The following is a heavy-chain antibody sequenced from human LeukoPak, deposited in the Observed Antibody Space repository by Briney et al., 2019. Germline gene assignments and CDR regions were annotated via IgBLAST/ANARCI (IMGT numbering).Heavy chain of an antibody. Sequence: PGGSLRLSCAASGFTFSSYSINWVRQAPGKGLEWVSYISSSSSTIYYADSVKGRFTISRDNAKNSLYLQMNSLRDEDTAVYYCAPKAAAGIDYWGQGTLVTVSS. D-gene: IGHD6-13*01. CDR3: APKAAAGIDY. CDR1: GFTFSSYS. V-gene: IGHV3-48*02. CDR2: ISSSSSTI. J-gene: IGHJ4*02.